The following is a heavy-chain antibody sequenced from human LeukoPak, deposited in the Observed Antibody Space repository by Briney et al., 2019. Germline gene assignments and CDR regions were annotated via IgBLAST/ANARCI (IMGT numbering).Heavy chain of an antibody. CDR3: ARHCSTTSCYVPLY. CDR1: GFTFSSYA. D-gene: IGHD2-2*01. J-gene: IGHJ4*02. CDR2: ISGSGGST. Sequence: PGGSLRLSCAASGFTFSSYAMSWVRQAPGKGLEWVSAISGSGGSTYYADSVKGRFTISRDNSKNTQYLQMNNLRAEDTAVYYCARHCSTTSCYVPLYWGQGTLVTVSS. V-gene: IGHV3-23*01.